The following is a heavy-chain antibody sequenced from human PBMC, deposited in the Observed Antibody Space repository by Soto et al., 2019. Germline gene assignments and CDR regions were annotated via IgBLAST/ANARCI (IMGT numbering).Heavy chain of an antibody. V-gene: IGHV4-34*01. D-gene: IGHD5-12*01. J-gene: IGHJ6*02. CDR1: GGSFSGYY. CDR3: AAGRATIHYGMAV. CDR2: INHSGST. Sequence: SETLSLTCAVYGGSFSGYYWSWIRQPPGKGLEWIGEINHSGSTNYNPSLKSRVTISVDTSKNQFSLKLSSVTAADTAVYYCAAGRATIHYGMAVWAQGTTVTVSS.